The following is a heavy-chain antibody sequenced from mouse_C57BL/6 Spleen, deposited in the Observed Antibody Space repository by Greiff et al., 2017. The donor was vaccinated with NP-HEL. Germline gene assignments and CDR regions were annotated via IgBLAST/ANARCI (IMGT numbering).Heavy chain of an antibody. CDR1: GFNIKDDY. V-gene: IGHV14-4*01. J-gene: IGHJ2*01. D-gene: IGHD2-4*01. CDR2: IDPENGDT. Sequence: EVQLQQSGAELVRPGASVKLSCTASGFNIKDDYMPWVKQRPEQGLEWIGWIDPENGDTEYDTKFQGKATIASDTSSNTAYLQLSSLTAEDTAVYYWTTSNYDYDGEYYFDYWGQGTTLTFSS. CDR3: TTSNYDYDGEYYFDY.